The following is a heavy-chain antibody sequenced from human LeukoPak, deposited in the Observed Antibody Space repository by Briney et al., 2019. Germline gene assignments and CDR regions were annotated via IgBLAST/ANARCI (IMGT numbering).Heavy chain of an antibody. CDR3: ARDRSSWTLTLDY. D-gene: IGHD6-13*01. Sequence: GGSLRLSCAASGFTFSSYSMNWVRQAPGKGLEWVSSISSSSSYIYYADSVKGRFTISRDNAKNSLYLQMNSLRAEDTAVYYCARDRSSWTLTLDYWGQGTLVTVSS. CDR1: GFTFSSYS. J-gene: IGHJ4*02. V-gene: IGHV3-21*01. CDR2: ISSSSSYI.